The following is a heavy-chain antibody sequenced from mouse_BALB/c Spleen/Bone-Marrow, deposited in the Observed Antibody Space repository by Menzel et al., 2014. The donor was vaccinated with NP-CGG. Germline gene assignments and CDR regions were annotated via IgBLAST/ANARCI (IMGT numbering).Heavy chain of an antibody. CDR3: ARWLPYYYAMDY. CDR2: ISYSGST. V-gene: IGHV3-2*02. Sequence: EVQGVESGPGLVKPSQSLSLTCTVTGYSITSDYAWNWIRQFPGNKLEWMGYISYSGSTSYNPSLKSRISITRDTSKNQFFLQLNSVTTEDTATYYCARWLPYYYAMDYWGQGTSVTVSS. J-gene: IGHJ4*01. CDR1: GYSITSDYA. D-gene: IGHD2-2*01.